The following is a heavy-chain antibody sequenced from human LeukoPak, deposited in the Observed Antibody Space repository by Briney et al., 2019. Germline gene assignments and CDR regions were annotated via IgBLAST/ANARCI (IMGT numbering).Heavy chain of an antibody. CDR3: ARVGADYSHSSGYYFQY. D-gene: IGHD3-22*01. J-gene: IGHJ1*01. V-gene: IGHV3-21*01. Sequence: GGALRLSCAASGVTFSGDTMNGVPQAPGKGLWCGSSISSSSSYINYADSVKGRFTISRDNTKNSLYLQMHSLRAEDTAVYYCARVGADYSHSSGYYFQYWGQGTLVTVSS. CDR1: GVTFSGDT. CDR2: ISSSSSYI.